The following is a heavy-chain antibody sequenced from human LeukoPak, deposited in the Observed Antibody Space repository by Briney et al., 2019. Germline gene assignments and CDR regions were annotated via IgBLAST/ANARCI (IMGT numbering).Heavy chain of an antibody. CDR1: GFTFSSYW. D-gene: IGHD2-2*01. J-gene: IGHJ6*02. Sequence: PGGSLRLSCAASGFTFSSYWMHWVRQAPGKGLVWVSRINSDGSSTSYADSVKGRFTISRDNAKNTLYLQMNSLRAEDTAVYYCGGQLLWEDGMDVWGQGTTVTVSS. CDR3: GGQLLWEDGMDV. CDR2: INSDGSST. V-gene: IGHV3-74*01.